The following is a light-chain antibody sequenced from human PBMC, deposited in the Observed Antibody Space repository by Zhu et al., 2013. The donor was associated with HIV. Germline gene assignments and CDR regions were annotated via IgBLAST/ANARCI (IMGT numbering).Light chain of an antibody. Sequence: ETVMTQSPATLSVSPGERATLSCRTSQSVGSTFLAWYQQKPGQAPRLLIYGASNRATGIPDRFSGSGSETDFTLTISKLEPEDFAVYYCQQYATSPWTFGQGTKVEIK. CDR1: QSVGSTF. CDR3: QQYATSPWT. J-gene: IGKJ1*01. CDR2: GAS. V-gene: IGKV3-20*01.